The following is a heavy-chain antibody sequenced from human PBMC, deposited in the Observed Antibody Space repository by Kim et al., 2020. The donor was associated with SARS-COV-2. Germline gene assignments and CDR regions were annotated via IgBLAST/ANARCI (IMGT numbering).Heavy chain of an antibody. V-gene: IGHV3-23*01. D-gene: IGHD3-9*01. CDR3: AKGAILTGYLFDY. Sequence: YANAVQGPFTISRDNSKNTLYLQMTSLRAEDTAVYYCAKGAILTGYLFDYWGQGTLVTVSS. J-gene: IGHJ4*02.